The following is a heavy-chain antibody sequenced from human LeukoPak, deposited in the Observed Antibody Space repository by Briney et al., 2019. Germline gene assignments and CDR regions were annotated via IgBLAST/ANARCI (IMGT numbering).Heavy chain of an antibody. V-gene: IGHV3-21*01. Sequence: PGGSLRLSRAASGFTFNSYSMNWVRQAPGKGLEWVSSISGSNSYVYYADSMKGRFTISRDNAKNSLYLQMNSLRAEDTAVYYCARDTYCTNGVCYYYYYYYYMDVWGKGTTVTVSS. D-gene: IGHD2-8*01. CDR1: GFTFNSYS. CDR2: ISGSNSYV. J-gene: IGHJ6*03. CDR3: ARDTYCTNGVCYYYYYYYYMDV.